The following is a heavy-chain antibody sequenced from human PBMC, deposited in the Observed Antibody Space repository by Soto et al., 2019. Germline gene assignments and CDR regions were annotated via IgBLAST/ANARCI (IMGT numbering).Heavy chain of an antibody. CDR2: IIPIFGTA. Sequence: QVQRVQSGAEVKKPGSSVKVSCKASGGTFSSYAISWVRQAPGQGLERMGGIIPIFGTANYAQKFQGRVTITADESTSTAYMELSCLRSEDTAVYYCARESRYCSGGSCYFLPGIDYWGQGTLVTVSS. CDR1: GGTFSSYA. J-gene: IGHJ4*02. V-gene: IGHV1-69*12. CDR3: ARESRYCSGGSCYFLPGIDY. D-gene: IGHD2-15*01.